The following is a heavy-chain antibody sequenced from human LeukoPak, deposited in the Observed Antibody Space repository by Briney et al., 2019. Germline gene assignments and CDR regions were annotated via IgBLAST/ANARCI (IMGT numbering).Heavy chain of an antibody. CDR3: ARSGYYGSGSPRAMDV. D-gene: IGHD3-10*01. CDR2: IIPILGIA. CDR1: GGTFSSYA. V-gene: IGHV1-69*04. Sequence: ASVKVSCKASGGTFSSYAISWVRQAPGQGLEWMGRIIPILGIANYAQKFQGRVTITADKSTSTAYMELSSLRSEDTAVYYCARSGYYGSGSPRAMDVWGQGTTVTVSS. J-gene: IGHJ6*02.